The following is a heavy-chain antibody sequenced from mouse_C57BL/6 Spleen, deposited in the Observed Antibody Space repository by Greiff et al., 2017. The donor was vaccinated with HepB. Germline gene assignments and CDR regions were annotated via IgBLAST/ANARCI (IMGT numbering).Heavy chain of an antibody. V-gene: IGHV1-64*01. J-gene: IGHJ1*03. CDR1: GYTFTSYW. CDR3: ARGGSPRYFDV. CDR2: IHPNSGST. Sequence: QVQLKQPGAELVKPGASVKLSCKASGYTFTSYWMHWVKQRPGQGLEWIGMIHPNSGSTNYNEKFKSKATLTVDKSSSTAYMQLSSLTSEDSAVYYCARGGSPRYFDVWGTGTTVTVSS.